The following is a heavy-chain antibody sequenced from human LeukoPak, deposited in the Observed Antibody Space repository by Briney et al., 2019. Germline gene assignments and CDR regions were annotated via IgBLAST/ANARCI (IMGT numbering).Heavy chain of an antibody. D-gene: IGHD4-17*01. CDR2: IYYGGST. J-gene: IGHJ4*02. CDR3: ARLRTAYGDCCDY. Sequence: SPSETLSLTCTVSGGSISSSSYYWGWIRQPPGKGLEWIGSIYYGGSTYYNPSLKSRVTTPVDTSKNQFSLRLDSVTAADTAVYYCARLRTAYGDCCDYWGQGTLVTVSS. CDR1: GGSISSSSYY. V-gene: IGHV4-39*07.